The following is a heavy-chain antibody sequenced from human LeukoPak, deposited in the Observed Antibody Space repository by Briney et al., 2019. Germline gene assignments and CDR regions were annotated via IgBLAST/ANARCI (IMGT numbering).Heavy chain of an antibody. CDR3: ARVSPGRFLEWLSHTVNPYYYYYMDV. D-gene: IGHD3-3*01. CDR2: ISTSSSYI. J-gene: IGHJ6*03. Sequence: PGGSLRLSCAASGFTFSSYSMNWVRQAPGKGLEWVSSISTSSSYINYADSVKGRFTISRDNAKNSLYLQMNSLRAEDTAVYYCARVSPGRFLEWLSHTVNPYYYYYMDVWGKGTTVTVSS. V-gene: IGHV3-21*01. CDR1: GFTFSSYS.